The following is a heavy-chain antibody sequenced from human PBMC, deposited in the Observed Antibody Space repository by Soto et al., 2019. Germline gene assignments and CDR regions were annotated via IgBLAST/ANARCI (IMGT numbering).Heavy chain of an antibody. J-gene: IGHJ4*02. CDR2: IDPSDSQT. D-gene: IGHD3-22*01. CDR3: ARQIYDSDTGPNFQYYFDS. V-gene: IGHV5-10-1*01. CDR1: GYSFAGYW. Sequence: GESLKISCRGSGYSFAGYWITWVRQRPGKGLEWMGRIDPSDSQTYYSPSFRGHVTISATKSITTVFLQWSSLRASDTAMYYCARQIYDSDTGPNFQYYFDSWGQGTPVTVSS.